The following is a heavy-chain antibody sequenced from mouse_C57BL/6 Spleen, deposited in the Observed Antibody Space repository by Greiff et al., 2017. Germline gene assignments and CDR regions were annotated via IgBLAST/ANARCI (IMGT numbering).Heavy chain of an antibody. J-gene: IGHJ3*01. CDR2: IYPRDGST. Sequence: QVQLQQSDAELVKPGASVKISCKVSGYTFTDYTIHWMKQRPEQGLEWIGYIYPRDGSTKYNEKFKGKATLTAYNSSSTAYMQLNSLTSEDSAVYFCARSGDSNYGFAYWGQGTLVTVSA. D-gene: IGHD2-5*01. V-gene: IGHV1-78*01. CDR3: ARSGDSNYGFAY. CDR1: GYTFTDYT.